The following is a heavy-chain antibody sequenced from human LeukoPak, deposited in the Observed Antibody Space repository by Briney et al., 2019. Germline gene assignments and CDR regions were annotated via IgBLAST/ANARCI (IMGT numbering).Heavy chain of an antibody. Sequence: GRSLRLSCAASGFTFDDCAMHWVRQAPGKGLEWVSGISWNSGSIGYADSVKGRFTISRDNAKNSLYLQMNSLRAEDMALYYCAKDMQQLGTGAFDIWGQGTMVTVSS. J-gene: IGHJ3*02. D-gene: IGHD6-13*01. CDR3: AKDMQQLGTGAFDI. CDR1: GFTFDDCA. V-gene: IGHV3-9*03. CDR2: ISWNSGSI.